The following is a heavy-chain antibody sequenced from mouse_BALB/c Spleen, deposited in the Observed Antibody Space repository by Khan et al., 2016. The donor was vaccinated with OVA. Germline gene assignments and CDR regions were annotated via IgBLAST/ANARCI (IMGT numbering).Heavy chain of an antibody. Sequence: EVELVESGGGLVKPGDSLKLSCAASGFTFSKYAMSWVRQTPEKRLEWVATISSGGGSYIYYPDSVKGRLTIFRDNAKNTLYLQMSRRRSEDTAMYYCSRVYFGYFNYWGQGTTLTVSS. V-gene: IGHV5-9-3*01. D-gene: IGHD1-1*01. J-gene: IGHJ2*01. CDR1: GFTFSKYA. CDR2: ISSGGGSYI. CDR3: SRVYFGYFNY.